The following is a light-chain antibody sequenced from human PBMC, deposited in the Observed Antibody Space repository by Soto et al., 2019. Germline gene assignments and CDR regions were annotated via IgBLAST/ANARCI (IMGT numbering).Light chain of an antibody. V-gene: IGLV1-51*01. Sequence: QSVLTQPPSVSAAPGQKVTISCSGSSSNIGNNYVSWYQQLPGTAPKLLIYDNNKRPSGIPDRFSDSKSGTSATLAITGLQTGDEADYYCGTWDSSLSAYVFGTATKVTV. CDR1: SSNIGNNY. J-gene: IGLJ1*01. CDR3: GTWDSSLSAYV. CDR2: DNN.